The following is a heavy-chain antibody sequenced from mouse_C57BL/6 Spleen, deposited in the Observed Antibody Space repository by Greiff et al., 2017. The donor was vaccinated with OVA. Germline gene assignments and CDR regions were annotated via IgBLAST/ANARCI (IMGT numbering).Heavy chain of an antibody. V-gene: IGHV1-55*01. Sequence: QVQLQQPGAELVKPGASVKMSCKASGYTFTSYWITWVKQRPGQGLEWIGDIYPGSGSTNYNEKFKSKATLTVDTSSSTAYMQRSSLTSEDSAVYYCARSDYYGSSYWFAYWGQGTLVTVSA. D-gene: IGHD1-1*01. CDR3: ARSDYYGSSYWFAY. CDR1: GYTFTSYW. J-gene: IGHJ3*01. CDR2: IYPGSGST.